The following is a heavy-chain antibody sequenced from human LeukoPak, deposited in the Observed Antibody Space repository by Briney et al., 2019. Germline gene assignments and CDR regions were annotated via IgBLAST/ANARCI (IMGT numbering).Heavy chain of an antibody. CDR3: ARVPAAPRGNWFDP. Sequence: SETLSLTCAVSGGSISSGGYSWSWIRQPPGKGLEWIGYIYHSGSTYYNPSLKSRVTISVDRSKNQFSLQLSSVTAADTAVYYCARVPAAPRGNWFDPWGQGTLVTVSS. V-gene: IGHV4-30-2*01. CDR1: GGSISSGGYS. D-gene: IGHD6-13*01. CDR2: IYHSGST. J-gene: IGHJ5*02.